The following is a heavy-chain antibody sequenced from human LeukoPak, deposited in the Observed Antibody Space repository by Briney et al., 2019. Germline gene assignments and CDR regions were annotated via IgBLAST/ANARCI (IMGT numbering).Heavy chain of an antibody. J-gene: IGHJ4*02. D-gene: IGHD1-1*01. CDR2: IYHSGST. V-gene: IGHV4-38-2*01. CDR1: GYSISSGYY. Sequence: PSETLSLTCAVSGYSISSGYYWGWIRQPPGKGLEWLRSIYHSGSTYYNPSLKSRVTISVDTSKNQLSLKLSSVTAADTAVYYCARAASSGGDYFDYWGQGTLVTVSS. CDR3: ARAASSGGDYFDY.